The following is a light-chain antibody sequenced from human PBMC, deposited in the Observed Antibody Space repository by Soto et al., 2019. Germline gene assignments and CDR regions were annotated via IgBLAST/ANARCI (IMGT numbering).Light chain of an antibody. CDR3: QQYYTTLALT. J-gene: IGKJ4*01. Sequence: DIVMTQSPDSLAVSLGERATINCKSSQSVLYSSNNKNYLAWYQQKPGQPPKLLIYWASTRESGVPDRFSGSGSGTDFNLTISSLQAEDVAVYYCQQYYTTLALTFGGGTKVEIK. V-gene: IGKV4-1*01. CDR2: WAS. CDR1: QSVLYSSNNKNY.